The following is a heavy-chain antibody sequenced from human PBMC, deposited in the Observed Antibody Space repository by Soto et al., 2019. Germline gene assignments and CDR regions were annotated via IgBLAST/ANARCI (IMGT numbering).Heavy chain of an antibody. CDR2: ISGSGGSK. V-gene: IGHV3-23*01. Sequence: GGSLRLSCAASGFTFSSYAMHWVRQAPGKGLEWVSAISGSGGSKYYADSVKGRFTISRDNSKNTLYLQMNSLRAEDTAVYYCATRRTIDYDFWSGYFGPFDYWGQGTLVTVSS. D-gene: IGHD3-3*01. J-gene: IGHJ4*02. CDR3: ATRRTIDYDFWSGYFGPFDY. CDR1: GFTFSSYA.